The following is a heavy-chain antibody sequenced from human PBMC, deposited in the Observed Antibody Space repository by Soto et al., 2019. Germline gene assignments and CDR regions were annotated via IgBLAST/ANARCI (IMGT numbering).Heavy chain of an antibody. V-gene: IGHV3-23*01. CDR1: GVTVSSGA. D-gene: IGHD2-21*01. CDR2: ISGSGGST. CDR3: ASRRRQPEGGDYSDVFAI. J-gene: IGHJ3*02. Sequence: GGSLRLSRAASGVTVSSGAMSWVRQAPGKGLEWVSAISGSGGSTYYADSVKGRFTISRDNSKNTLYLQMNSLRAEETAVYYCASRRRQPEGGDYSDVFAIWGQGTMISVSS.